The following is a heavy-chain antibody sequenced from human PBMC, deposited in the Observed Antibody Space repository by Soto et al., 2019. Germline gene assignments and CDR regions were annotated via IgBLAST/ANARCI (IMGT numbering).Heavy chain of an antibody. V-gene: IGHV4-59*01. CDR3: AKAKTNYQTFDH. Sequence: SETLSLACTVSVDSMSSYYWSLIRQPPGKGLEWIGYIYYSGSTTYNPSLRSRVTMSVDTSKNQFSLRLRSVTAADTAVYYCAKAKTNYQTFDHRGQGSQVTVS. D-gene: IGHD4-4*01. CDR1: VDSMSSYY. CDR2: IYYSGST. J-gene: IGHJ4*02.